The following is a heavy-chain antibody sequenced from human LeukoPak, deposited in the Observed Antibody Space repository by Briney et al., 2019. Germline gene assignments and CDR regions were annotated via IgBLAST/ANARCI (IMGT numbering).Heavy chain of an antibody. J-gene: IGHJ4*02. Sequence: PSETLSLTCAVYGGSFSGYYWGWIRQPPGKGLEWIGSIYYSGSTYYNPSLKSRVTISVDTSKNQFSLKLTSVTAADTAIYYCARQYSSTRPGDFDYWGQGTLVTVSS. D-gene: IGHD6-19*01. V-gene: IGHV4-39*01. CDR1: GGSFSGYY. CDR3: ARQYSSTRPGDFDY. CDR2: IYYSGST.